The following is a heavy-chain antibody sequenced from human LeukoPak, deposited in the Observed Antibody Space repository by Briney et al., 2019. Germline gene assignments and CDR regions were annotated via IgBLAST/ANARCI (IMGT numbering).Heavy chain of an antibody. J-gene: IGHJ4*02. V-gene: IGHV4-59*12. CDR2: IYYSVST. CDR1: GGSITDYY. Sequence: PSETLSLTCTVSGGSITDYYWSWIRQPPGKGLEWIGYIYYSVSTNYNPSLKSRVTISVDTSKNQFSLKLSSVTAADTAVYYCARASIVGARSPWVFDYWGQGTLVTVSS. D-gene: IGHD1-26*01. CDR3: ARASIVGARSPWVFDY.